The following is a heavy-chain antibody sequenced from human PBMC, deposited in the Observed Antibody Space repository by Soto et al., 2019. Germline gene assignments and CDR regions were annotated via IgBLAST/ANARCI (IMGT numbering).Heavy chain of an antibody. CDR3: LRFPQPSQWAIGGHDAFDI. D-gene: IGHD3-16*01. CDR2: IYPGDSDT. J-gene: IGHJ3*02. V-gene: IGHV5-51*01. CDR1: GYSFTSYW. Sequence: GESLKISCKGSGYSFTSYWIGWVRQMPGKGLEWMGIIYPGDSDTRYSPSFQGQVTISADKSISTAYLQWSSLKASDTAMYFCLRFPQPSQWAIGGHDAFDIWGQGTMVTVSS.